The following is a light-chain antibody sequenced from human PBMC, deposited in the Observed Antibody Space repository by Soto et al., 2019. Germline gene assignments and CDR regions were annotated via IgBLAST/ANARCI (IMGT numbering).Light chain of an antibody. CDR2: ATS. V-gene: IGKV1D-16*01. CDR3: QQYNTYPLT. CDR1: QGVSTW. Sequence: DIPLTQSPSSLAASVGDRVTITCRASQGVSTWLAWHQQKPEKAPKSLVYATSKLQSGVPSRFNGTGSGTEFTLTISSLQPEDVATYFCQQYNTYPLTFGGGTKVEIK. J-gene: IGKJ4*01.